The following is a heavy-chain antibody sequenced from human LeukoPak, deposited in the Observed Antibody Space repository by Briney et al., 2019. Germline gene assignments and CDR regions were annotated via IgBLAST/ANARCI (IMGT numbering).Heavy chain of an antibody. CDR3: ARDHGSRIFDY. V-gene: IGHV1-46*01. J-gene: IGHJ4*02. Sequence: ASVKVSCKASGYTFTSYYMHWVRQAPGQGLEWMGIINPSGGSTSYAQKFQGRVTMTRDMSTSTVYMELSSLRSEDTAVYYCARDHGSRIFDYWGQGTLVTVSS. CDR1: GYTFTSYY. D-gene: IGHD6-13*01. CDR2: INPSGGST.